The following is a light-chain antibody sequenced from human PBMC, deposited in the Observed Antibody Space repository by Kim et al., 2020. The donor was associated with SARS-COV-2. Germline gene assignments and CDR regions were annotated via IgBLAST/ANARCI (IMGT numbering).Light chain of an antibody. J-gene: IGLJ1*01. V-gene: IGLV3-9*01. CDR2: GKS. CDR3: QVWDSSTAHYV. Sequence: ARGQTARITCGGNNIGIKKVRWYQQKPGQAPVLVIYGKSNRPSGIPERFSGSNSGNTATLTITRAQAGDEADYYCQVWDSSTAHYVFGTGTKVTVL. CDR1: NIGIKK.